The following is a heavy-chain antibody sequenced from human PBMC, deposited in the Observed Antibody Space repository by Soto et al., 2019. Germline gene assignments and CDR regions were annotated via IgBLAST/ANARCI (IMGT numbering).Heavy chain of an antibody. CDR2: IIPINGTA. CDR1: GGTFSSYA. Sequence: GASVKVSCKASGGTFSSYAISWVRQAPGQGLEWMGGIIPINGTANYAQKFQGRVTMTADESTSTAYMELSSLRSDDTAVYYCAISAAAAAYYYGMDVWDQGTTVTVSS. D-gene: IGHD6-13*01. J-gene: IGHJ6*02. CDR3: AISAAAAAYYYGMDV. V-gene: IGHV1-69*13.